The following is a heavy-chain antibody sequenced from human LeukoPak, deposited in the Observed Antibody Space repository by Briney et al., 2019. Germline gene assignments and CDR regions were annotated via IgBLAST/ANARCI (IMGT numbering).Heavy chain of an antibody. D-gene: IGHD6-6*01. J-gene: IGHJ4*02. V-gene: IGHV1-46*01. CDR3: ARPKYSSSSSPHFDY. CDR2: INPSGGST. Sequence: ASVKVSCKASGYTFTGYYMHWVRQAPGQGLEWMGIINPSGGSTSYAQKFQGRVTMTRDMSTSTVYMELSSLRSEDTAVYYCARPKYSSSSSPHFDYWGQGTLVTVSS. CDR1: GYTFTGYY.